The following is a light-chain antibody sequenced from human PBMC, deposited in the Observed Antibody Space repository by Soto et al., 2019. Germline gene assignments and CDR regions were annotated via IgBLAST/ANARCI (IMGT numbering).Light chain of an antibody. CDR2: EVS. V-gene: IGLV2-8*02. J-gene: IGLJ2*01. CDR1: SSDVGGYNY. CDR3: SSYAGSNGVV. Sequence: QLVLTQPPSASRSPGQSVTISCTGTSSDVGGYNYVSWYQQHPGKAPKLMIYEVSKRPSGVPDRFSGSKSGNTASLTVSGLQAEDEADYYCSSYAGSNGVVFGGGTKLTVL.